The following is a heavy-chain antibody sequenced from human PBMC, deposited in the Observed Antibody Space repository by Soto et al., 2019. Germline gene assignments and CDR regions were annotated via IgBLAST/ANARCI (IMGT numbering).Heavy chain of an antibody. CDR1: GFTFSSYA. V-gene: IGHV3-23*01. Sequence: GGSLRLSCAASGFTFSSYAMSWVRQAPGKGLEWVSAISGSGGSTYYRDSVKGRFTISSDNSKNTLYLQMNSLRAEDTAVYYCAKLRGITIFGVVIGYWGQGTLVTVSS. D-gene: IGHD3-3*01. J-gene: IGHJ4*02. CDR3: AKLRGITIFGVVIGY. CDR2: ISGSGGST.